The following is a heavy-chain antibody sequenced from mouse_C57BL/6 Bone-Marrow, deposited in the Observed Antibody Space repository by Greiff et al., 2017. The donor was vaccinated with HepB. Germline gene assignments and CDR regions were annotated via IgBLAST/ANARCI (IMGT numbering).Heavy chain of an antibody. CDR3: AGGGNLYYFDY. CDR2: IDPSDSYT. Sequence: VQLQQPGAELVMPGASVKLSCKASGYTFTSYWMHWVKQRPGQGLEWIGEIDPSDSYTNYNQKFKGKSTLTVDKSSSTAYMELNSLTSEDSAVYYCAGGGNLYYFDYWGQGTTLTVSS. D-gene: IGHD2-1*01. CDR1: GYTFTSYW. V-gene: IGHV1-69*01. J-gene: IGHJ2*01.